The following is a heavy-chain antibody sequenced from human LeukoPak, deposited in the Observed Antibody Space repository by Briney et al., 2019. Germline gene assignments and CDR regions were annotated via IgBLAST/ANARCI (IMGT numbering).Heavy chain of an antibody. CDR2: ISSSSSTI. D-gene: IGHD1-26*01. CDR1: EFTFSSYS. J-gene: IGHJ3*02. V-gene: IGHV3-48*04. Sequence: GGSLRLSCAASEFTFSSYSMNWVRQAPGKGLEWVSYISSSSSTIYYADSVKGRFTISRDNAKNSLYLQMNSLRAEDTAVYYCAKEGEWELLAFDIWGQGTMVTVSS. CDR3: AKEGEWELLAFDI.